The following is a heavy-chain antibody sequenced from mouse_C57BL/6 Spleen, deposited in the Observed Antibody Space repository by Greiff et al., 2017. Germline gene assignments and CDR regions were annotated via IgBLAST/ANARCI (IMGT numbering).Heavy chain of an antibody. Sequence: QVQLQQSGAELVKPGASVKMSCKASGYTFTTYPIEWMKQNHGKSLEWIGNFHPYNDDTKYNEKFKGKATLTVEKSSSTVYLELSRLTSDDSAVYYCARREEDYYGSSWGYFDVWGTETTVTVSS. J-gene: IGHJ1*03. CDR1: GYTFTTYP. D-gene: IGHD1-1*01. CDR2: FHPYNDDT. CDR3: ARREEDYYGSSWGYFDV. V-gene: IGHV1-47*01.